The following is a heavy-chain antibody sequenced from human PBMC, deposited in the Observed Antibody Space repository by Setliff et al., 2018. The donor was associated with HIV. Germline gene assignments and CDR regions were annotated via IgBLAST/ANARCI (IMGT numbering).Heavy chain of an antibody. CDR2: ISAYNGNT. V-gene: IGHV1-18*01. CDR3: AREIGDYYDSSGYYPPTDYYYGMDV. J-gene: IGHJ6*02. Sequence: GASVKVSCNASGYTFTSYDISWVRQAPGQGLEWMGWISAYNGNTNYAQKLQGRVTMTTDTSTSTAYMELRSLRSDDTAVYYCAREIGDYYDSSGYYPPTDYYYGMDVWGQGTTVTVSS. CDR1: GYTFTSYD. D-gene: IGHD3-22*01.